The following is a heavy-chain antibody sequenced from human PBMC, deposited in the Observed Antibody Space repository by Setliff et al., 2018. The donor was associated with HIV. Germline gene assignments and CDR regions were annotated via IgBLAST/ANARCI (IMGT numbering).Heavy chain of an antibody. Sequence: GGSLRLSCAASGFPFSRYSRNWVLQAPGKGLEWVSYISSVSASTIYSADSVKSRFTISRDNANNTMFLQMNSLRSEDTPVYYCARTNLNYYYDTSDYFAGYYFDSWGQGTLVTVSS. CDR2: ISSVSASTI. CDR3: ARTNLNYYYDTSDYFAGYYFDS. D-gene: IGHD3-22*01. V-gene: IGHV3-48*01. J-gene: IGHJ4*02. CDR1: GFPFSRYS.